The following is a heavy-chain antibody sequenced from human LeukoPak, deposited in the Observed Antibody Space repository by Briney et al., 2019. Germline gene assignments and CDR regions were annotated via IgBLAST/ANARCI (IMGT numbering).Heavy chain of an antibody. D-gene: IGHD2-15*01. J-gene: IGHJ4*02. CDR1: GGTFSSYA. CDR2: IIPIFGTA. Sequence: SVKVSCKASGGTFSSYAISWVRQAPGQGLEWMGGIIPIFGTANYAQKFRGRVTITADESTSTAYMELSSLRSEDTAVYYCARDKPLGYCSGGSCLRAFDYWGQGTLVTVSS. V-gene: IGHV1-69*01. CDR3: ARDKPLGYCSGGSCLRAFDY.